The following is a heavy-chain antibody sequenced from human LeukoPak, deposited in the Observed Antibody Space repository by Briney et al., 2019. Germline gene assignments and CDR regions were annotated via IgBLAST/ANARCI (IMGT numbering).Heavy chain of an antibody. V-gene: IGHV3-7*01. CDR1: GFIFTSYW. CDR2: IKQDGSEK. D-gene: IGHD3-22*01. CDR3: ARDPLRDSSGYYYR. Sequence: AGGSLRLSCVASGFIFTSYWMSWVRQAPGKGLEWVANIKQDGSEKYYVDSVKGRFTISRDNAKNSLDLQMNSLRAEDTAVYYCARDPLRDSSGYYYRWGQGTLVTVSS. J-gene: IGHJ5*02.